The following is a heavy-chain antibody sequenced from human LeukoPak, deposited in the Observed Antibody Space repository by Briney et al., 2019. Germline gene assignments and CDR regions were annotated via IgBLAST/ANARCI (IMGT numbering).Heavy chain of an antibody. CDR2: INHSGST. Sequence: SETLSLTCAVYGGSFSSYNWSWIRQPPGKGLEWIGEINHSGSTNYNPSLKSRVTISLDTSKNQFSLKVNSVTAADTAVYYCAGRYCSGGDGYSWFDPWGQGTLVTVSS. D-gene: IGHD2-15*01. CDR1: GGSFSSYN. J-gene: IGHJ5*02. CDR3: AGRYCSGGDGYSWFDP. V-gene: IGHV4-34*01.